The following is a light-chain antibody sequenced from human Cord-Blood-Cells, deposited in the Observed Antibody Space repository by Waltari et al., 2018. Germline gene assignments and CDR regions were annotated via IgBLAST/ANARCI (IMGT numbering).Light chain of an antibody. CDR3: AAWDDSLNGNWV. J-gene: IGLJ3*02. CDR2: SNN. Sequence: QSVLTQPPSASGTPGQRVTISCSGSSSNIGSNTVNWYQQLPGTAPKLLIYSNNQRPSGFPDRFSGSNSGTSASLAISGLQSEDAADYYCAAWDDSLNGNWVFGGGTKLTVL. CDR1: SSNIGSNT. V-gene: IGLV1-44*01.